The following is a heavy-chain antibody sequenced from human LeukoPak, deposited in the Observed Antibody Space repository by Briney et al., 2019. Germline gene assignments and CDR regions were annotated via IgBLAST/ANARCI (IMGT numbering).Heavy chain of an antibody. CDR3: AKDPSAVYYYYYMDV. CDR2: ISGSGGST. Sequence: GGSLRLSCAASGFTFSSYAMSWVRQAPGKGLEWVSAISGSGGSTYYADSVKGRFTISRDNSKNTLYLQMNSLRAEDTAVYYCAKDPSAVYYYYYMDVWGKGTTVTVSS. D-gene: IGHD2-2*01. J-gene: IGHJ6*03. V-gene: IGHV3-23*01. CDR1: GFTFSSYA.